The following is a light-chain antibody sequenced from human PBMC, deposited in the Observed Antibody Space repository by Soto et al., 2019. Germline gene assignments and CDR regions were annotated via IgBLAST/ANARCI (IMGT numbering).Light chain of an antibody. CDR3: QKYNRAPLT. CDR2: ATS. Sequence: DVQMTQSPSSLSAFVGDRVTITCRASQGIAPYLAWFQQKPGKVPKLLIYATSTLQSGVPSRFSGSGSGTDFTLTINSLQPEDVGTYYCQKYNRAPLTFGGGPKVEIK. CDR1: QGIAPY. V-gene: IGKV1-27*01. J-gene: IGKJ4*01.